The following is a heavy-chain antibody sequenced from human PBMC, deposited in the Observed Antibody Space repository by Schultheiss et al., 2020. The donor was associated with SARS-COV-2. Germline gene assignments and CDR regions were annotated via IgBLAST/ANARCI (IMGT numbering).Heavy chain of an antibody. CDR3: ATSKDGEGGTFDY. Sequence: GGSLRLSCAASGFIFSSYWMSWVRQAPGRGLEWVANIKQDGSEKYYVDSVKGRFTISRDNAKSSLHLQMNSLRVEDTGVYYCATSKDGEGGTFDYWGQGTLVTVSS. CDR2: IKQDGSEK. V-gene: IGHV3-7*02. D-gene: IGHD1-26*01. J-gene: IGHJ4*02. CDR1: GFIFSSYW.